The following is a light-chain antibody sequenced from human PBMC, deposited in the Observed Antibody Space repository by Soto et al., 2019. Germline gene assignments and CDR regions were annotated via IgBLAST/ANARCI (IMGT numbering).Light chain of an antibody. J-gene: IGKJ4*01. CDR1: QSVSSN. CDR3: QHYNNWPLT. Sequence: EIVMTQSPATLSVSPGERATLSCRASQSVSSNLAWYQQKPGQAPRLLIYGASTRAIGIPARFSGSGSGTEFTLTISSLQSEDFAVYYCQHYNNWPLTFGGGTKVDNK. CDR2: GAS. V-gene: IGKV3-15*01.